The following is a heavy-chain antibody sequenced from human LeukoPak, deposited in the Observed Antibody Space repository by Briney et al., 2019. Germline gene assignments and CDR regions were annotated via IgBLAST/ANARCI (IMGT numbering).Heavy chain of an antibody. Sequence: PGGSLRLSCAASGFTFSDSSMNWVRQRPGKGLEWLSYISPTSHTLYADSVKGRFTISRDNAKNSLYLQMNSLKDEDTAVYYCATDKYGGPVHWGQGTLVTVSS. V-gene: IGHV3-69-1*01. CDR2: ISPTSHT. CDR1: GFTFSDSS. CDR3: ATDKYGGPVH. J-gene: IGHJ4*02. D-gene: IGHD5-12*01.